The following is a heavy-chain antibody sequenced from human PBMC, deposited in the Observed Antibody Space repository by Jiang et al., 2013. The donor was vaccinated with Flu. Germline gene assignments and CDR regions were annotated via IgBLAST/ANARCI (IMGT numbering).Heavy chain of an antibody. Sequence: GSGLVKPSETLSLTCSVSGGSLSSYCWSWIRQSPGKGLEWIGYIYYNGNTKYNPSLKSRVTISLDTSKNQFSLRLSSVTAADTAVYYCAREGTVRGVIRHYFESWGQGTLVTVSS. J-gene: IGHJ4*02. V-gene: IGHV4-59*01. CDR1: GGSLSSYC. CDR2: IYYNGNT. CDR3: AREGTVRGVIRHYFES. D-gene: IGHD3-10*01.